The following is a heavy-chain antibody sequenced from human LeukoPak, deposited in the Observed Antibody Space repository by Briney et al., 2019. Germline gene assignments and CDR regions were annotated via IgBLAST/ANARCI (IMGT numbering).Heavy chain of an antibody. V-gene: IGHV1-2*02. Sequence: ASVKVSCKACGYTFTRYYMHWVRQAPGKGLEWMGWINPNSGGTNYAQKFQGRVTMTRDTSISTAYMELSRLRSDDTAVYYCARDYSSSSYWFDPWGQGTLVTVSS. CDR1: GYTFTRYY. CDR2: INPNSGGT. D-gene: IGHD6-6*01. J-gene: IGHJ5*02. CDR3: ARDYSSSSYWFDP.